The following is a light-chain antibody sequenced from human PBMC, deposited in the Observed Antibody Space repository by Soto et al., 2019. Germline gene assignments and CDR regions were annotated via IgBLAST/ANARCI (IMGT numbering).Light chain of an antibody. CDR3: SSWTISTTQV. Sequence: QSALTQPASVSGSPGQSITISCTGTSSDVGGYNFVSWYQQHPGKAPKLMIFEVNNRPSGVSNRFSGSKSGNTASLTISGLQAEDEADYYCSSWTISTTQVLGGGTKLTVL. J-gene: IGLJ2*01. V-gene: IGLV2-14*01. CDR2: EVN. CDR1: SSDVGGYNF.